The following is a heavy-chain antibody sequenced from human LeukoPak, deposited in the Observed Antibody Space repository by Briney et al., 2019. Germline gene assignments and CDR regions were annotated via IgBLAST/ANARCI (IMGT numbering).Heavy chain of an antibody. Sequence: GASVKVSCKASGYTFTSHYMHWVQQAPGQGLEWMGWINPNSGGTNYAQKFQGRVTMTRDTSISTAYMELSRLRSDDTAVYYCARARIAVAGHDAFDIWGQGTMVTVSS. CDR3: ARARIAVAGHDAFDI. V-gene: IGHV1-2*02. J-gene: IGHJ3*02. D-gene: IGHD6-19*01. CDR2: INPNSGGT. CDR1: GYTFTSHY.